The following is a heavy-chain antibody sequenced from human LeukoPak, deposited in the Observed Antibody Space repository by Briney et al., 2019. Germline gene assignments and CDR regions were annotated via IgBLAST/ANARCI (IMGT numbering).Heavy chain of an antibody. J-gene: IGHJ4*02. V-gene: IGHV1-69*01. D-gene: IGHD6-13*01. Sequence: GSSVKVSCKASGGTFSSYAISWVRQAPGQGLEWMGGIIPIFGTANYAQKFQGRVTITADESTSTAYMELSSLRSEDTAVYCCARGLAAAGTARWDYWGQGTLVTVSS. CDR1: GGTFSSYA. CDR2: IIPIFGTA. CDR3: ARGLAAAGTARWDY.